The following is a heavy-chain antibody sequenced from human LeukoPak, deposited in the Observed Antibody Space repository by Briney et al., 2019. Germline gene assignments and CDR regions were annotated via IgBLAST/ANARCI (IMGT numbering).Heavy chain of an antibody. CDR2: IYYSRST. CDR3: ATSRLGSAPSMDV. J-gene: IGHJ6*02. D-gene: IGHD6-25*01. Sequence: SETLSLTCTVSGGSISSYYWSWIRQPPGKGLEWIGYIYYSRSTNYNPSLKSRVTISVDTSKNQFSLKLSSVTAADTAVYYCATSRLGSAPSMDVWGQGTTVTVSS. V-gene: IGHV4-59*08. CDR1: GGSISSYY.